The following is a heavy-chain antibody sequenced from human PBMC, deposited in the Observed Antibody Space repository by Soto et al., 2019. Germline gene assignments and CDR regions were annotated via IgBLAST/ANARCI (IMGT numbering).Heavy chain of an antibody. Sequence: QVQLVESGGGVVQPGRSLRLSCAASGFTFSSYAMHWVRQAPGKGLEWVAVISYDGSNKYYADSVKGRFTISRDNSKNTLYLQMNSLRAEDTAVYYCARGGLRFLEWLAYSMDVWGQGPTVTVSS. D-gene: IGHD3-3*01. V-gene: IGHV3-30-3*01. CDR1: GFTFSSYA. J-gene: IGHJ6*02. CDR3: ARGGLRFLEWLAYSMDV. CDR2: ISYDGSNK.